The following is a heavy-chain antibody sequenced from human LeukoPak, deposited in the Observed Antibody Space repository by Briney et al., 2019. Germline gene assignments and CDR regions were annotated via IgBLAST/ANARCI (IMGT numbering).Heavy chain of an antibody. V-gene: IGHV3-30-3*01. CDR2: ISYDGSNK. D-gene: IGHD3-9*01. Sequence: GRSLRLSCAASGFTFSSYAMHWVRQAPGKGLEWVAVISYDGSNKYYADSVKDRFTISRDNSKNTLYLQMNSLRAEDTAVYYCARDPGHYDILTGYYHLDYWGQGTLVTVSS. CDR3: ARDPGHYDILTGYYHLDY. J-gene: IGHJ4*02. CDR1: GFTFSSYA.